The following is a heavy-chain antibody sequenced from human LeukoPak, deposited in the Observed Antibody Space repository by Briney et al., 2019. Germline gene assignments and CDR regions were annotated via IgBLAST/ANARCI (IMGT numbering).Heavy chain of an antibody. V-gene: IGHV3-53*01. J-gene: IGHJ4*02. Sequence: GGSLRLSCAASGFTRSSNHMSGVLQSPGKGLEGVSVFYSGGSPYYADPVKDRFPISRDNPKNTLYIQMNSLRDEDTAVYYCARVSVGTHRYYFDYWGQGTLVTVSS. CDR2: FYSGGSP. CDR1: GFTRSSNH. D-gene: IGHD1-14*01. CDR3: ARVSVGTHRYYFDY.